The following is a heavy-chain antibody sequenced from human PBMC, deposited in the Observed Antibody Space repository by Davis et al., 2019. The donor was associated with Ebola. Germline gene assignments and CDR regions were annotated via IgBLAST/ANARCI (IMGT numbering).Heavy chain of an antibody. Sequence: MPSETLSLTCTVSGGSISSGGYYWSWIRQPPGKGLEWIGYIYYSGSTNYNPSLKSRVTISVDTSKNQFSLKLSSVTAADTAVYYCARGEVVVVPAAIYNWFDPWGQGTLVTVSS. CDR1: GGSISSGGYY. CDR3: ARGEVVVVPAAIYNWFDP. D-gene: IGHD2-2*02. J-gene: IGHJ5*02. V-gene: IGHV4-61*08. CDR2: IYYSGST.